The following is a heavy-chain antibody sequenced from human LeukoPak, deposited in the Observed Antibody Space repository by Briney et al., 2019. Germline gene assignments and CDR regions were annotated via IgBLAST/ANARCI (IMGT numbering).Heavy chain of an antibody. J-gene: IGHJ4*02. Sequence: GGSLRLSCAASGFTFGSYWMDWVRQAPGKGLEWVANIKHDGSEQYYVDSVKGRFTISRDNAKNLLYLQMSSLRVEDTAIYYCARDKYGAYSDSWGQGTLVTVSS. D-gene: IGHD4/OR15-4a*01. CDR1: GFTFGSYW. V-gene: IGHV3-7*04. CDR3: ARDKYGAYSDS. CDR2: IKHDGSEQ.